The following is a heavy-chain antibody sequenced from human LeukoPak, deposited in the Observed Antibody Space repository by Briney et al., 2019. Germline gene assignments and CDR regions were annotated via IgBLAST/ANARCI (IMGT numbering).Heavy chain of an antibody. CDR2: ISSSSSYI. CDR1: GFTFSSYS. V-gene: IGHV3-21*01. Sequence: GGSLRLSCAASGFTFSSYSMNWVRQAPGKGLEWFSSISSSSSYIYYADSVKGRFTISRDNSKNTLYLQMNSLRAEDTAVYYCAGAPQVVLMVYADYWGQGTLVTVSS. CDR3: AGAPQVVLMVYADY. J-gene: IGHJ4*02. D-gene: IGHD2-8*01.